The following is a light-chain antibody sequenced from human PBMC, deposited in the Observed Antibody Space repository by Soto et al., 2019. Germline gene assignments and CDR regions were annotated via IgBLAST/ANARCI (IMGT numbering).Light chain of an antibody. J-gene: IGLJ2*01. CDR1: SSDIGGYNY. CDR3: NSYAASKTVL. CDR2: EVS. Sequence: QSALTQPPSASGSPGQSVTISCTGTSSDIGGYNYVSWYQQHPGKAPKLIIYEVSERPSGVPDRFSGSKSGNTASLTVSGLQAEDEADYYCNSYAASKTVLFGGGTQLTVL. V-gene: IGLV2-8*01.